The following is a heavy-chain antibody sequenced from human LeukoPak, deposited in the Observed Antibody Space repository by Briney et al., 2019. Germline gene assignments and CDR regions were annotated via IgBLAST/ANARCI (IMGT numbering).Heavy chain of an antibody. CDR1: GASISSHY. CDR2: IYYSGST. D-gene: IGHD3-22*01. V-gene: IGHV4-59*11. J-gene: IGHJ5*02. Sequence: SETLSLTCTVSGASISSHYWSWIRQPPGKGLEWIGYIYYSGSTNYNPSLKSRVTISVDTSKNQFSLRLSSVIAADTAVYYCARHRYYYDSSGYYYQPWGQGTLVTVSS. CDR3: ARHRYYYDSSGYYYQP.